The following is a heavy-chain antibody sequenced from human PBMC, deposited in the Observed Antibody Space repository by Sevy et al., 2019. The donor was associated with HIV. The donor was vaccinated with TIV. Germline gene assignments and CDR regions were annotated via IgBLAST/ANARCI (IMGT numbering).Heavy chain of an antibody. CDR3: TGITMVQGVISPYGMDV. CDR1: GFTFSSYG. CDR2: IRYDGSNK. D-gene: IGHD3-10*01. Sequence: GGSLRLSCAASGFTFSSYGMHWVRQAPGKGLEWVAFIRYDGSNKYYADSVKGRFTISRDNSKNTLYLQMNSLRAEDTAVYYCTGITMVQGVISPYGMDVWGQGTTVTVSS. V-gene: IGHV3-30*02. J-gene: IGHJ6*02.